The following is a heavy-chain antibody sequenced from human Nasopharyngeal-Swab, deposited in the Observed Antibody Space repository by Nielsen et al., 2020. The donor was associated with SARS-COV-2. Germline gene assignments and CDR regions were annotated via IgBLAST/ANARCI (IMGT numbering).Heavy chain of an antibody. Sequence: WIRQPPGKGLEWVGRIRSKANSYATAYAASVKGRFTIPRDDSKNTAYLQMNSLKTEDTAVYYCTSRYSYGLWGQGTLVTVSS. D-gene: IGHD5-18*01. J-gene: IGHJ4*02. V-gene: IGHV3-73*01. CDR2: IRSKANSYAT. CDR3: TSRYSYGL.